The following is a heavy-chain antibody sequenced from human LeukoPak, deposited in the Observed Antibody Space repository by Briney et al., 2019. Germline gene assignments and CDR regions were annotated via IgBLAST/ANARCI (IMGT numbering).Heavy chain of an antibody. CDR3: AKGLRYLSFNDAFDI. V-gene: IGHV4-4*07. Sequence: SETLSLTCSVSGDSITYFYWSWIRQAAGKGLEWIGRISSSGSTDYNASLKSRVTMSVDTSKNQLSLKVISVTAADTAVYFCAKGLRYLSFNDAFDIWGQGTMVTVSS. CDR2: ISSSGST. D-gene: IGHD3-9*01. J-gene: IGHJ3*02. CDR1: GDSITYFY.